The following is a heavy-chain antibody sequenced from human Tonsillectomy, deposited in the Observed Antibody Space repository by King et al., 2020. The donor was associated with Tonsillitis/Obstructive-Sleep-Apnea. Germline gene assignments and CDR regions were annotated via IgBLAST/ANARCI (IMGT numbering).Heavy chain of an antibody. D-gene: IGHD3-10*01. V-gene: IGHV2-26*01. CDR3: ARLNYGSGTGFDY. CDR1: GFTFSNAWM. J-gene: IGHJ4*02. CDR2: IFSNDEK. Sequence: SGGGLVKPGGSLRLSCAASGFTFSNAWMSWVRQAPGKALEWLAHIFSNDEKSYSTSLKSRLTISKDTSKSQVVLTMTNIDPVDTATFYCARLNYGSGTGFDYWGQGTLVTVSS.